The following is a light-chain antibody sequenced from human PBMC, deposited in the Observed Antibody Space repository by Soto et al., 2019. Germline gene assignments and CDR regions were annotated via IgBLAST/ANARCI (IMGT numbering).Light chain of an antibody. J-gene: IGKJ5*01. CDR2: RAS. CDR3: QQYYTGIA. Sequence: DVVMTQSPDSLAVSLGERATINCKSSQSVLHSSNNENSVAWYQQKAGQRPKLLIYRASIRESGVPDRFSGSGSGTVFILTISSLQAEDVAVYYCQQYYTGIAFGQGTRLEIK. CDR1: QSVLHSSNNENS. V-gene: IGKV4-1*01.